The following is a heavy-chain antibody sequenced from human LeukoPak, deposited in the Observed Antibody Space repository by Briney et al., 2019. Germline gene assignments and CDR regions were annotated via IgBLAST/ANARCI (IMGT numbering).Heavy chain of an antibody. CDR2: VITIFGTA. D-gene: IGHD1-26*01. CDR1: AGTFSSYA. V-gene: IGHV1-69*05. CDR3: AREGMVAQNYFDY. J-gene: IGHJ4*02. Sequence: SVKVSXKASAGTFSSYAISWMRRAPGQGLEWIGRVITIFGTANYAQKFQGRVTTTTDESTSTAYMELSSLRSEDTAVYYCAREGMVAQNYFDYWGQGTLVTVSS.